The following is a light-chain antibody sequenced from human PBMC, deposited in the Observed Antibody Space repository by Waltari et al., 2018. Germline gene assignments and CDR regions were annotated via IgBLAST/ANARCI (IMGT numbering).Light chain of an antibody. CDR2: DVS. Sequence: QSALTQPASVSGSPGQSITISCTGTSSDVGTYNYVSWYQQHPGEAPKLMIYDVSNRPSGVSDRFSGSKSGNTASLTISGLQAEDEADYYCNSYSSSSSLVLFGGGTKLTVV. J-gene: IGLJ2*01. CDR1: SSDVGTYNY. V-gene: IGLV2-14*03. CDR3: NSYSSSSSLVL.